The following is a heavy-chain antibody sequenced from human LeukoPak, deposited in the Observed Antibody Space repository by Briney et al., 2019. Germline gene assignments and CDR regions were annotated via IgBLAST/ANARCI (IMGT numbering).Heavy chain of an antibody. Sequence: GGSLRPSCAASGFTFSSYDMHWVRQAPGKGLEWVAVISNDGTNKDYADSVKGRFTISRDNSKNTLYVQMNSLRAEDTAVYYCVLGHYGGLFDNWGQGTLVTVSS. CDR2: ISNDGTNK. CDR1: GFTFSSYD. V-gene: IGHV3-30-3*01. CDR3: VLGHYGGLFDN. D-gene: IGHD4-23*01. J-gene: IGHJ4*02.